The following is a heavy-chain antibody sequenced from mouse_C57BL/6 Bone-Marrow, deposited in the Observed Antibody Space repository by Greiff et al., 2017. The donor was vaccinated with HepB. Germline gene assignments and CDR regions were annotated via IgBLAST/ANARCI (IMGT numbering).Heavy chain of an antibody. V-gene: IGHV1-54*01. J-gene: IGHJ2*01. D-gene: IGHD2-3*01. CDR1: GYAFTNYL. CDR2: INPGSGGT. Sequence: QVQLQQSGAELVRPGTSVKVSCKASGYAFTNYLMDWVKQRPGQGLEWIGEINPGSGGTNYNEKFKGKATLTADKSSSTAYMQLSSLTSEDSAVYYCARDSRSYDGSDFDYWGQGTTLTVSS. CDR3: ARDSRSYDGSDFDY.